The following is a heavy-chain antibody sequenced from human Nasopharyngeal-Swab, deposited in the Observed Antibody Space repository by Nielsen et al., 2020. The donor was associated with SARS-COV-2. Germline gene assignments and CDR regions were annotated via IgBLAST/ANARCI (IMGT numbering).Heavy chain of an antibody. V-gene: IGHV2-26*01. CDR3: ALIVDYYGPGSFPFFDF. Sequence: WIRQPPGKALEWLAHIFSNDRKSYNSSLKTRVTISKDTSKSQVVLTMTNMDPVDTATYYCALIVDYYGPGSFPFFDFWGQGIPVTVSS. CDR2: IFSNDRK. D-gene: IGHD3-10*01. J-gene: IGHJ4*02.